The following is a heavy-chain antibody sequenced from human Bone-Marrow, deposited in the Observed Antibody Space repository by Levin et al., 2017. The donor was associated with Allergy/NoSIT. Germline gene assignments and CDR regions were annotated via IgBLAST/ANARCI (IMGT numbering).Heavy chain of an antibody. Sequence: NSSETLSLTCAVSGTSISSHYWSWIRQSPGKGLEWIGYIFYSGSTNYNPSLESRVAISVDTSKNEVSLKVTSVTAADTAVYFCARVKTVTRLDYWGQGILVTVSS. D-gene: IGHD4-17*01. CDR1: GTSISSHY. J-gene: IGHJ4*02. CDR2: IFYSGST. CDR3: ARVKTVTRLDY. V-gene: IGHV4-59*11.